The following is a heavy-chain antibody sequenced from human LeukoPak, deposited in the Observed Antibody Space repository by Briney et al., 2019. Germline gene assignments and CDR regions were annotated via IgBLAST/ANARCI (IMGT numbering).Heavy chain of an antibody. CDR1: GYTFTSYY. CDR2: INPSGGST. D-gene: IGHD3-3*01. CDR3: ARDRGSGYLSDY. J-gene: IGHJ4*02. V-gene: IGHV1-46*01. Sequence: ASVKVSCKASGYTFTSYYMHWVRQAPGQGLEWMGIINPSGGSTSYAQKFQGRVTMTRDTSTSTVYMELSRLRSDDTAVYYCARDRGSGYLSDYWGQGTLVTVSS.